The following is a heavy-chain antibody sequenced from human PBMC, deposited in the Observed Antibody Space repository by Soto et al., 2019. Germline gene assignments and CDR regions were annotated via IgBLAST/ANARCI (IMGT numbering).Heavy chain of an antibody. Sequence: EVQLVESGGGLVQPGGSLRLSCAASGFTFSSYWMSWVRQAPGKGLEWVANIKQDGSEKYYVDSVKGRFTISRDNAKNSLYLQINSLRADDTAVYYCARVGDIVVVPADQPRDYYYYYGIDLWCQGTTVTV. J-gene: IGHJ6*02. CDR3: ARVGDIVVVPADQPRDYYYYYGIDL. V-gene: IGHV3-7*03. CDR1: GFTFSSYW. D-gene: IGHD2-2*01. CDR2: IKQDGSEK.